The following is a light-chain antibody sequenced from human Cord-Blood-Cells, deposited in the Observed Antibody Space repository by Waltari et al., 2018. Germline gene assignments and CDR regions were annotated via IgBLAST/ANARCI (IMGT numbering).Light chain of an antibody. CDR2: EVS. CDR1: SSDGGGYNY. V-gene: IGLV2-14*01. Sequence: QSALTPPASVSGSPGQSITISCPGTSSDGGGYNYVSWYQQHTGNAPKLMIYEVSNRPSGVSNRFSGSKSGNTASLTISGLQAEDEADYYCSSYTSSSTVVFGGGTKLTVL. J-gene: IGLJ2*01. CDR3: SSYTSSSTVV.